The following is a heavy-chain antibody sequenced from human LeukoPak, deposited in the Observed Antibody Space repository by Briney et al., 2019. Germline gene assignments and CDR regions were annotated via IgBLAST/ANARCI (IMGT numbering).Heavy chain of an antibody. CDR3: ARGLIWDYDFWSGYYRLDYYYGMDV. J-gene: IGHJ6*02. Sequence: ASVKVSCKASGYTFTSYDINWVRQATGQGLEWMGWMNPNSGNTGYAHKFQVRVTMTRNTSISTAYMEMSSLRSEDTVVYYCARGLIWDYDFWSGYYRLDYYYGMDVWGQGTTVTVSS. CDR2: MNPNSGNT. V-gene: IGHV1-8*01. D-gene: IGHD3-3*01. CDR1: GYTFTSYD.